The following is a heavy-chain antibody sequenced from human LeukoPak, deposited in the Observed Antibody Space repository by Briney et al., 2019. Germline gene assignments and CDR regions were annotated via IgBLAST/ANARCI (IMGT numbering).Heavy chain of an antibody. V-gene: IGHV1-2*02. CDR2: INPNSGGT. CDR1: GYTFTGYY. CDR3: ARDAKYYYYYMDV. J-gene: IGHJ6*03. Sequence: GASVKVSCKASGYTFTGYYMHWVRQAPGQGLEWMGWINPNSGGTNYAQKFQGRVTMTRDTSISTAYMELNRLRSDDTAVYYCARDAKYYYYYMDVWGKGTTVTVSS.